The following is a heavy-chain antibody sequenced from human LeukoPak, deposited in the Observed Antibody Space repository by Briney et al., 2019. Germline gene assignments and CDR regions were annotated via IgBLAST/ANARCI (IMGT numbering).Heavy chain of an antibody. Sequence: PGGSLRLSCAVSGFTFSNYWMNWVRQAPGKGLEWVANMKQDGSEKYYVDSVKGRFTISRDNAKNALYLQMNSLGDEDTAVYYCAGGQGWQFDFWGQGTLVTVSS. V-gene: IGHV3-7*05. CDR2: MKQDGSEK. CDR3: AGGQGWQFDF. J-gene: IGHJ5*01. CDR1: GFTFSNYW. D-gene: IGHD2-15*01.